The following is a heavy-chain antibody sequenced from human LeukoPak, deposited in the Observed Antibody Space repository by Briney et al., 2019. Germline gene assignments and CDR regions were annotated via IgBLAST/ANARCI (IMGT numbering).Heavy chain of an antibody. Sequence: SGTLSLTCAVSGGSISSSNWWSWIRQPPGKGLEWIGEINHSGSTNYNPSLKSRVTISVDTSKNQFSLKLSSVTAADTAVYYCAKRGYWFDPWGQGTLVTVSS. V-gene: IGHV4-4*02. J-gene: IGHJ5*02. CDR2: INHSGST. CDR1: GGSISSSNW. CDR3: AKRGYWFDP.